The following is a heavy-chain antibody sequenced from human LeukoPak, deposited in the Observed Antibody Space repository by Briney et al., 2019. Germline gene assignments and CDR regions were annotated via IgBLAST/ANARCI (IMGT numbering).Heavy chain of an antibody. CDR2: IYSGGST. J-gene: IGHJ3*02. D-gene: IGHD3-10*01. CDR1: GFTVSSNY. CDR3: ARVDVTTMVRGVISEGAFDI. V-gene: IGHV3-53*01. Sequence: GGSLRLSCAASGFTVSSNYMSWVRQAPGKGLEGVSVIYSGGSTYYADSVKGRFTISRDNSKNTLYLQMNSLRAEDTAVYYCARVDVTTMVRGVISEGAFDIWGQGTMVTVSS.